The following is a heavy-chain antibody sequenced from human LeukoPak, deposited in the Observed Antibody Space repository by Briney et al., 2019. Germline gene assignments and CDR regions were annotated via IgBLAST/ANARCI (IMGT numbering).Heavy chain of an antibody. CDR1: GGSISSGGYS. CDR3: ARERRYYDSSGYFDY. D-gene: IGHD3-22*01. V-gene: IGHV4-30-4*07. CDR2: IYYSGST. J-gene: IGHJ4*02. Sequence: PSETLSLTCAVSGGSISSGGYSWSWIRQPPGKGLEWIGYIYYSGSTYYNPSLKSRVTISVDTSKNQFSLKLSSVTAADTAVYYCARERRYYDSSGYFDYWGQGTLVTVSS.